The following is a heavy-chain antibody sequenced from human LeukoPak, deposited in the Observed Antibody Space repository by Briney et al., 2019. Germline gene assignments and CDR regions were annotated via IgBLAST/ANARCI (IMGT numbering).Heavy chain of an antibody. CDR2: IIPIFGTA. Sequence: SVKVSCKASGGTFSSYAISWVQQAPGQGLEWMGGIIPIFGTANYAQKFQGRVTITADESTSTAYMELSSLRSEDTAVYYCARVQQLRSDAFGIWGQGTMVTVSS. V-gene: IGHV1-69*13. CDR1: GGTFSSYA. CDR3: ARVQQLRSDAFGI. J-gene: IGHJ3*02. D-gene: IGHD6-13*01.